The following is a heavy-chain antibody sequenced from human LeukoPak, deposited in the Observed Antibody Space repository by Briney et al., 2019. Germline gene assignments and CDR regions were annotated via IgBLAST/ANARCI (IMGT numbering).Heavy chain of an antibody. J-gene: IGHJ4*02. Sequence: SETLSLTCTVSGGSVSSGSYYWSWIRQPPGKGLEWIGHIYYSGSTNYNPSLKSRVTISVDTSKNQFSLKLSSVTAADTAVYYCARGGDYYGSGSSTFDYWGQGTLVTVSS. D-gene: IGHD3-10*01. V-gene: IGHV4-61*01. CDR3: ARGGDYYGSGSSTFDY. CDR2: IYYSGST. CDR1: GGSVSSGSYY.